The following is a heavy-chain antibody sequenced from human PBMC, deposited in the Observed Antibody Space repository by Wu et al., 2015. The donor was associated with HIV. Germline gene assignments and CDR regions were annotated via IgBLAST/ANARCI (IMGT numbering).Heavy chain of an antibody. CDR1: GYTLTTSD. Sequence: QVQLVQSGAEVKKPGASVKVSCKAPGYTLTTSDLHWVRQASGQGLEWMGWINPSTSHTTYAQNFQGRVTMTRNISINTAYMELNSLRSEDTAVYYCARRGTWGDRFNVIRGGLDVWGQGTTVTVSS. J-gene: IGHJ6*02. D-gene: IGHD1-1*01. CDR3: ARRGTWGDRFNVIRGGLDV. CDR2: INPSTSHT. V-gene: IGHV1-8*01.